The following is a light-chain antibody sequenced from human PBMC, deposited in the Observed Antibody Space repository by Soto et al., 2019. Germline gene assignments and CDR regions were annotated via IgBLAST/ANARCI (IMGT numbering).Light chain of an antibody. CDR3: KQTYSTHQK. V-gene: IGKV1-39*01. J-gene: IGKJ1*01. Sequence: EIQMTHAPSALAASVGDRVTVTGRASQAISSYLNWYQQKPGKDPKLLIYSASSLQSGVQSRFSGSGSGTEFTLTISSMQPEDFATYYCKQTYSTHQKFGKGNKV. CDR1: QAISSY. CDR2: SAS.